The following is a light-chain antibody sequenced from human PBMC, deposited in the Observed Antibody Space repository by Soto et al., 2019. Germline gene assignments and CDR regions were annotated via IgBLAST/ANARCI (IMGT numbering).Light chain of an antibody. CDR1: SSDVGSYNL. V-gene: IGLV2-23*01. Sequence: QSALTQPASVSGSPGQSITISCTGTSSDVGSYNLVSWYQQHPGKAPKFMIYEGSKRPSGVSNRFSGSKSGNTASLTISGLQAEDEADYYCCSYAGTSPVVFGGGTKLTVL. CDR2: EGS. J-gene: IGLJ2*01. CDR3: CSYAGTSPVV.